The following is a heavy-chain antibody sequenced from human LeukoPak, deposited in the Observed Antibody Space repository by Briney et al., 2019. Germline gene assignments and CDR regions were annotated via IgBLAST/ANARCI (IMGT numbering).Heavy chain of an antibody. V-gene: IGHV3-30*03. CDR2: ISYDGSNK. CDR1: GFTFSSYG. D-gene: IGHD3-22*01. CDR3: VCDSSGYYYGDY. Sequence: GGSLRLSCAASGFTFSSYGMHWVRQAPGKGLEWVAVISYDGSNKYYADSVKGRFTISRDNSKNTLYLQMNSLRAEDTAVYYCVCDSSGYYYGDYWGQGTLVTVSS. J-gene: IGHJ4*02.